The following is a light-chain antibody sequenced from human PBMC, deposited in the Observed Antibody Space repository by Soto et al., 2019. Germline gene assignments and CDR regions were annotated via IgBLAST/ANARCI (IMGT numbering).Light chain of an antibody. Sequence: QSALTQPASVSGSPGQSITISCTGTSGDIGTYNLVSWYQQHPGKAPKLMIFEVTRRPSGVSARFSGSKSGNTASLTISGLQPEDEAYYYCCSYAGTFIFGPGTKVTVL. CDR3: CSYAGTFI. CDR2: EVT. CDR1: SGDIGTYNL. J-gene: IGLJ1*01. V-gene: IGLV2-23*02.